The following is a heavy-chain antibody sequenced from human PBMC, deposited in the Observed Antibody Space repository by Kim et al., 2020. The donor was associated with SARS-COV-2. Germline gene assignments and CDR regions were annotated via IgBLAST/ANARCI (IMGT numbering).Heavy chain of an antibody. CDR1: GFTSLSFNGFG. J-gene: IGHJ3*02. CDR2: IGNSDSGDTI. CDR3: ATQGWEQSLGI. D-gene: IGHD1-1*01. V-gene: IGHV3-48*02. Sequence: GGSLRLSCVGSGFTSLSFNGFGMNWVRQAPGRGLEWVSFIGNSDSGDTIHDADSVKGRFTISRDNAKNSLYLEMNGLRDDDTAVYYFATQGWEQSLGIWG.